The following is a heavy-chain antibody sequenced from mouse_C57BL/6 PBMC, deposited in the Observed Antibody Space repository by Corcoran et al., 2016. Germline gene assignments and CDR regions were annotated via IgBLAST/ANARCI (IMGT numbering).Heavy chain of an antibody. D-gene: IGHD1-1*01. J-gene: IGHJ1*03. Sequence: QVQLQQSGAELVKPGASVKISCKASGYAFSSYWMNWVKQRPGKGLEWIGQIYPGDGDTNYNGKFKGKATLTADKSSSTAYMQLSSLTSEDSAVYVCARQTTVDWYFDVWGTGTTVTVSS. CDR3: ARQTTVDWYFDV. V-gene: IGHV1-80*01. CDR2: IYPGDGDT. CDR1: GYAFSSYW.